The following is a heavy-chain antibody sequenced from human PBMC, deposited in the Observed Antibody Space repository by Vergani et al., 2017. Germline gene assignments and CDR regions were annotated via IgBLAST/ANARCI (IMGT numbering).Heavy chain of an antibody. D-gene: IGHD5-24*01. V-gene: IGHV3-23*01. CDR1: GFTFSSYA. Sequence: EVQLLESGGGLVQPGGSLRLSCAASGFTFSSYAMSWVRQAPGKGLEWVSAISGSGGSTYYADSVKGRFTISRDNSKNTLYLQMNSLRAEDTAVYYCARDTDGYNEFDYWGQGTLVTVSS. CDR3: ARDTDGYNEFDY. J-gene: IGHJ4*02. CDR2: ISGSGGST.